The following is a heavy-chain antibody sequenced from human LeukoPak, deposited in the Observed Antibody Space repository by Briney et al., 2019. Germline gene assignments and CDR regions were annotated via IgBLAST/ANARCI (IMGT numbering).Heavy chain of an antibody. J-gene: IGHJ5*02. Sequence: SETLSLTCAVYGGSFSGYYWSWIRQPPGKGLEWIGEINHSGSTNYNPSLKSRVTISVDTSKNQFSLKLSSVTAADTAVYYCARRSGWYFIRHGWFDPWGQGTLVTVSS. CDR3: ARRSGWYFIRHGWFDP. CDR1: GGSFSGYY. CDR2: INHSGST. V-gene: IGHV4-34*01. D-gene: IGHD6-19*01.